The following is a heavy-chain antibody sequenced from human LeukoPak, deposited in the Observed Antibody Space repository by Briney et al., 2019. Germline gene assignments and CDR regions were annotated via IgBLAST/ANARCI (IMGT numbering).Heavy chain of an antibody. J-gene: IGHJ4*02. Sequence: PSETLSLTCAVSGGSISSYYWSWIRQPPGKGLEWIGYIYYTGSTNYNPSLESRVTISVDTSKSQSSLKLTSVTAADTAVYYCARDLRDSGSYFDYWGQGTLVTVSS. D-gene: IGHD1-26*01. CDR2: IYYTGST. V-gene: IGHV4-59*01. CDR1: GGSISSYY. CDR3: ARDLRDSGSYFDY.